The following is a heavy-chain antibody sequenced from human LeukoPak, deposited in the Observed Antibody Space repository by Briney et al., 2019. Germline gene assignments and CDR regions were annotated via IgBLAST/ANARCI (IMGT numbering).Heavy chain of an antibody. CDR1: GGSISSSSYY. CDR3: ARYRNCGSDCYDAFDI. Sequence: PSETLSLTCTVSGGSISSSSYYWGWIRQPPGKGLEWIGSIYHHGSTYYNPSLKSRVTISVDTSKNQFSLKLNSVTAADTAVYYCARYRNCGSDCYDAFDIWGQGTMVTVSS. V-gene: IGHV4-39*07. CDR2: IYHHGST. J-gene: IGHJ3*02. D-gene: IGHD2-21*02.